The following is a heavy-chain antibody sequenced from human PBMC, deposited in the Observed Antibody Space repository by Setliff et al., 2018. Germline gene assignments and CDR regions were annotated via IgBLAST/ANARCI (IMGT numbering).Heavy chain of an antibody. V-gene: IGHV4-59*08. CDR3: TRTGTYRYFDS. CDR2: VYYSGTA. CDR1: GDSISGTYY. Sequence: TLSLTCNVSGDSISGTYYWSWIRQPPGKGLEFIGYVYYSGTANYDPSLKSRVTISVDTSKSQFSLKLRSVTAADTAVYYCTRTGTYRYFDSWGQGTLVTVSS. J-gene: IGHJ4*02. D-gene: IGHD1-1*01.